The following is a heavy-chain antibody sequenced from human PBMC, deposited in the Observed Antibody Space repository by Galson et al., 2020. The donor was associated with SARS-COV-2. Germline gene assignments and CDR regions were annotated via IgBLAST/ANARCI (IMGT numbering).Heavy chain of an antibody. J-gene: IGHJ3*02. Sequence: GGSMRLSCAAAGFTLNRYAMHWVRQAPGKGLEWVAVISYAGTNSYHTDSVKGRFTISRDNSRNTVYLQMSSMRAEDTAVFYCATMDGGQFSGGAFDILGQGRMVTVSS. CDR3: ATMDGGQFSGGAFDI. D-gene: IGHD3-10*01. CDR1: GFTLNRYA. CDR2: ISYAGTNS. V-gene: IGHV3-30*10.